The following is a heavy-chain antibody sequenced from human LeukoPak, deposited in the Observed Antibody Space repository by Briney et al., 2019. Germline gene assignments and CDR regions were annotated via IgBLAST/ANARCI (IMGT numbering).Heavy chain of an antibody. V-gene: IGHV3-33*01. J-gene: IGHJ4*02. CDR3: ATDRNSGKYYDY. CDR1: GLRFRNYG. CDR2: IWYDGSNQ. Sequence: GGSLRLSCAASGLRFRNYGMHWVRQAPGKGLEWVAVIWYDGSNQYYVDSVKGRFTVSRDNAKNTLYLQMNSLRAEDTAVYYCATDRNSGKYYDYWGQGTLVTVSS. D-gene: IGHD1-26*01.